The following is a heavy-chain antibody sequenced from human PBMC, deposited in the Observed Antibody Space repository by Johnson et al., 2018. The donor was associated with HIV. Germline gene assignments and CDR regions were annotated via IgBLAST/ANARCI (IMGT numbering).Heavy chain of an antibody. V-gene: IGHV3-15*01. CDR2: IKSKTDGGTT. D-gene: IGHD2-21*02. CDR3: TTADCGGDCYDPDAVDI. CDR1: GFTFSNAW. Sequence: VQLVESGGGLVKPGGSLRLSCAASGFTFSNAWMSWVRQAPGKGLEWVGRIKSKTDGGTTDYAAPVKGRFTISRDDSKNTLYLQMNSLKTEDTAVYYCTTADCGGDCYDPDAVDIWGQGTMVTVSS. J-gene: IGHJ3*02.